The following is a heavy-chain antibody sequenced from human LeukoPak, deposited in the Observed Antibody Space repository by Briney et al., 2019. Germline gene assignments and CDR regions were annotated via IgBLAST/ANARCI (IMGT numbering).Heavy chain of an antibody. V-gene: IGHV4-39*01. Sequence: PSETLSLTCTVSGVSISSSIYYWGWIRQPPGKGLEWIGSIYYSGSTYYNPSLKSRVTISVDTSKNQFSLKLSSVTAADTAVYYCARPVVVVAASLYYFDYWGQGTLVTVSS. CDR1: GVSISSSIYY. CDR3: ARPVVVVAASLYYFDY. CDR2: IYYSGST. D-gene: IGHD2-15*01. J-gene: IGHJ4*02.